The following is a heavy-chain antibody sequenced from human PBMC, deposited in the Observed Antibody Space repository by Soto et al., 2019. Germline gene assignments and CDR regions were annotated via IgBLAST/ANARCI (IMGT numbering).Heavy chain of an antibody. J-gene: IGHJ4*02. CDR1: GFTISSYA. CDR2: VSIGGST. CDR3: AKRRGAGGHFDY. V-gene: IGHV3-23*01. Sequence: GGSLRLSCAASGFTISSYAMGWVRQGPGKGLEWVAVVSIGGSTHYADPVRGRFTISRDNSKNTLSLQMNSLTAEDTAVYFCAKRRGAGGHFDYWGQGALVTVSS. D-gene: IGHD2-15*01.